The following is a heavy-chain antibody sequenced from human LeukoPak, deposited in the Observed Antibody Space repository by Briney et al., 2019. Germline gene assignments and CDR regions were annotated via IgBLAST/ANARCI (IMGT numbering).Heavy chain of an antibody. V-gene: IGHV4-4*07. D-gene: IGHD3-10*01. Sequence: PSETLSLTCTVSGGSISSYYWSWIRQPAGKGLEWIGRIYTSGSTNYNPSLKSRVTMSVDTSKNQFSLKLSSATAADTAVYYCARSRYYYGSGSYPFDYWGQGTLVTVSS. CDR1: GGSISSYY. J-gene: IGHJ4*02. CDR3: ARSRYYYGSGSYPFDY. CDR2: IYTSGST.